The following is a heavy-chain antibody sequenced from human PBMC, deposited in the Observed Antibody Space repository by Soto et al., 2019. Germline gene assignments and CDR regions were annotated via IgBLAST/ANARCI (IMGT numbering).Heavy chain of an antibody. CDR2: IMPIFGIA. D-gene: IGHD3-10*01. CDR1: GGTFSRHS. Sequence: QVQLVRSGAEVKKPGSSVKVSCKASGGTFSRHSITWVRQAPGQGHEWMGRIMPIFGIASYAQKLQGRVTNTADKSTSRVSMALSNRRTEVKAVYYCVRADMAGECALAKDASDSIDDWGQGTTVTVSS. V-gene: IGHV1-69*02. J-gene: IGHJ6*02. CDR3: VRADMAGECALAKDASDSIDD.